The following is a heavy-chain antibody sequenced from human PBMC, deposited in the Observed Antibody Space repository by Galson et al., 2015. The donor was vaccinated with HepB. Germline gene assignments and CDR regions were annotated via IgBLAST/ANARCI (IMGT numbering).Heavy chain of an antibody. Sequence: SVKVSCKASGYTFTSYYMHWVRRAPGQGLEWMGIINPSGGSTSYAQKFQGRVTMTRDTSTSTVYMELSSLRSEDTAVYYCARAGGVVVPAAIDHYYYYGMDVWGQGTTVTVSS. J-gene: IGHJ6*02. V-gene: IGHV1-46*01. CDR3: ARAGGVVVPAAIDHYYYYGMDV. D-gene: IGHD2-2*01. CDR2: INPSGGST. CDR1: GYTFTSYY.